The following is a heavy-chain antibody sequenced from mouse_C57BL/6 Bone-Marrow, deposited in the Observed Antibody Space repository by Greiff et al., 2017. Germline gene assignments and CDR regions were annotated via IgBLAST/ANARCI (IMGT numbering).Heavy chain of an antibody. CDR3: ARCYYGSSYGYFDV. D-gene: IGHD1-1*01. Sequence: QVQLQQSGPELVKPGASVKISCKASGYSFTSYYIHWVKKRPGQGLEWIGWIYPGSGNTKYNEKFKGKATLTADTSSSTAYMQLSSLTSEDSAVYYCARCYYGSSYGYFDVWGTGTTVTVSS. V-gene: IGHV1-66*01. J-gene: IGHJ1*03. CDR2: IYPGSGNT. CDR1: GYSFTSYY.